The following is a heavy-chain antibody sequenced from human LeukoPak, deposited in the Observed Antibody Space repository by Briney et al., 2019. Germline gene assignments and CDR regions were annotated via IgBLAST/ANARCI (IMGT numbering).Heavy chain of an antibody. CDR1: GFTFSSYG. V-gene: IGHV3-30*03. D-gene: IGHD3-10*01. CDR2: ISYDGSNK. J-gene: IGHJ3*02. CDR3: ARVTFNYYGSEDAFDI. Sequence: PGGSLRLSCAASGFTFSSYGMHWVRQAPGKGLEWVAVISYDGSNKYYADSVKGRFTISRDNSKNTLYLQMNSLRAEDTAVYHCARVTFNYYGSEDAFDIWGQGTMVTVSS.